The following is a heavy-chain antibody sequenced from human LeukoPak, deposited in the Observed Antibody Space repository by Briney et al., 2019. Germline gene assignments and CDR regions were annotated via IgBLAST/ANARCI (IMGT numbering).Heavy chain of an antibody. V-gene: IGHV3-30*18. J-gene: IGHJ4*02. CDR2: ISYDGSNK. CDR3: AKGSLYDILTGTPNFDY. D-gene: IGHD3-9*01. CDR1: GFTFSSHG. Sequence: PGRSLRLSCAASGFTFSSHGMPWVRQAPGKGLEWVAVISYDGSNKYYADSVKGRFTISRDNSKNTLYLQMNSLRAEDTAVYYCAKGSLYDILTGTPNFDYWGQGTLVTVSS.